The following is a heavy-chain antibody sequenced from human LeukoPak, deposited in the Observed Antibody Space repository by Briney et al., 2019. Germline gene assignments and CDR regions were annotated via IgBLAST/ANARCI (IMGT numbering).Heavy chain of an antibody. CDR2: IYYSGST. CDR1: GGSISSGDYY. Sequence: SQTLSLTCTVSGGSISSGDYYWSWIRQPPGKGLEWIGYIYYSGSTYYNPSLKSRVTISVDTSKNQFSLKLSSVTAADTAVYYCARGIAFACTNGACYTTPGWYFDLWGRGTLVTVSS. V-gene: IGHV4-30-4*01. J-gene: IGHJ2*01. D-gene: IGHD2-8*01. CDR3: ARGIAFACTNGACYTTPGWYFDL.